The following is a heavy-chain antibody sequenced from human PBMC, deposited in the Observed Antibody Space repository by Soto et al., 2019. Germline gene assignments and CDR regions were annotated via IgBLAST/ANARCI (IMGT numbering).Heavy chain of an antibody. CDR1: GFTFSSYE. V-gene: IGHV3-48*03. CDR3: ARDVESGSSQYYYYYYGMDV. CDR2: ISSSGSTI. Sequence: GGSLRLSCAASGFTFSSYEMNWVRQAPGKGLEWVSYISSSGSTIYYADSVKGRFTISRDNSKSTLYLQMNSLRAEDTAVYYCARDVESGSSQYYYYYYGMDVWGQGTTGTSP. D-gene: IGHD1-26*01. J-gene: IGHJ6*02.